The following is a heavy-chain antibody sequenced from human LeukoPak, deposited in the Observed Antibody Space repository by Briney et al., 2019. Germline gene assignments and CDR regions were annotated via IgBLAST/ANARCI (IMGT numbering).Heavy chain of an antibody. Sequence: PSETLSLTCNVSGGSINSNTYNWGWVRQPPGKGLEWIGIIYISGRTFYSSSLKSRVTMSVDTSKNQFSLNLSSVTAADTAVYYCAREVWADHAFDIWGQGTMVTVS. V-gene: IGHV4-39*07. CDR2: IYISGRT. J-gene: IGHJ3*02. CDR3: AREVWADHAFDI. CDR1: GGSINSNTYN. D-gene: IGHD7-27*01.